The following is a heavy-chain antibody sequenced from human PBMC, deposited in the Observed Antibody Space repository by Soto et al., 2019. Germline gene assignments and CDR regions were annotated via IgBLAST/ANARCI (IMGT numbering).Heavy chain of an antibody. CDR2: INSGGKTI. J-gene: IGHJ4*02. D-gene: IGHD6-13*01. CDR3: ASTAVQSSGWYD. Sequence: QLVESGGGLVQPGVSLSRSCAASEFTFNTYDMNWVRQAPGKGLEWISYINSGGKTIYYADSVECRFTVSRDNAKRSLYLQMNTLKPADTAVYFCASTAVQSSGWYDWGQGTLVNVSS. V-gene: IGHV3-48*03. CDR1: EFTFNTYD.